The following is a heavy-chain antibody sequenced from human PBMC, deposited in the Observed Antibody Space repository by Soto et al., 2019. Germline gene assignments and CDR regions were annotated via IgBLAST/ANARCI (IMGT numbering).Heavy chain of an antibody. J-gene: IGHJ6*02. CDR2: INPNSGGT. CDR1: GYTFTGYY. D-gene: IGHD2-15*01. V-gene: IGHV1-2*02. CDR3: ARGPPRVAATAGYWGMDV. Sequence: QVQLVQSGAEVKKPGASVKVSCKASGYTFTGYYMHWVRQAPGQGLEWMGWINPNSGGTNYAQKFQGRVTMTRDTCSSRAYMELSRLRCDETAVYYCARGPPRVAATAGYWGMDVWGQGTTVTVSS.